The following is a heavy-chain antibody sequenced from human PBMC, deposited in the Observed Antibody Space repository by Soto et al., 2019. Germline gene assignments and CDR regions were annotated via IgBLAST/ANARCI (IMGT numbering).Heavy chain of an antibody. V-gene: IGHV3-23*01. Sequence: GGSLRLSCAASGFTFSSYAMSWVRQAPGKGLEWVSAISGSGGSTYYADSVKGRFTISRDNSKNTLYLKMNSLRAEDTAVYYWAKAGFREGSIFLFDYWGQGTLVTVSS. D-gene: IGHD3-9*01. CDR1: GFTFSSYA. J-gene: IGHJ4*02. CDR3: AKAGFREGSIFLFDY. CDR2: ISGSGGST.